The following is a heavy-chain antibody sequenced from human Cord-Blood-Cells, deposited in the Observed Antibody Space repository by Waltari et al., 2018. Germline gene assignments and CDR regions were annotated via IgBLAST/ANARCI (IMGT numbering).Heavy chain of an antibody. V-gene: IGHV1-69*01. CDR1: GGTVRSSA. CDR2: IIPIFGTA. Sequence: QVQLVQSGAEVKKPGSSVRVSCTASGGTVRSSALSWVRQAPGEGLEWMGGIIPIFGTANYAQKFQGRVTITADESTSTAYMELSSLRSEDTAVYYCARGYSGSPYYFDYWGQGTLVTVSS. J-gene: IGHJ4*02. CDR3: ARGYSGSPYYFDY. D-gene: IGHD1-26*01.